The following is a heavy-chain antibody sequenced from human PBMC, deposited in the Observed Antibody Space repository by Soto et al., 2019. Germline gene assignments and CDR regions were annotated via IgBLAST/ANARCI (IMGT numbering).Heavy chain of an antibody. CDR3: AIDLNLGSFDY. V-gene: IGHV3-30-3*01. J-gene: IGHJ4*02. Sequence: GGSLRLSCAASRFTFNAYAMHWVRQAPGKGLEWVAVISYDGTKKYYADSVKGRFTISRDNAKNSLYLQMNSLRAEDTAVSYCAIDLNLGSFDYWGQGTLVTVSS. CDR2: ISYDGTKK. CDR1: RFTFNAYA.